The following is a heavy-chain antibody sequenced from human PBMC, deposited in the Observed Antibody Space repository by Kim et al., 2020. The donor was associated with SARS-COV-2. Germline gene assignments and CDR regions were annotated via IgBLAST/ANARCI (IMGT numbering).Heavy chain of an antibody. CDR1: GFTFSRYA. CDR3: VKGPSERNGRDLEV. CDR2: ILGSGDDI. Sequence: GGSLRLSCAASGFTFSRYAMTWVRQAPGKGLEWVSEILGSGDDILYSDSVKGRFIISRDNSMNTLYLQMSGLRDEDTAVYFCVKGPSERNGRDLEVWG. J-gene: IGHJ3*01. D-gene: IGHD2-21*02. V-gene: IGHV3-23*01.